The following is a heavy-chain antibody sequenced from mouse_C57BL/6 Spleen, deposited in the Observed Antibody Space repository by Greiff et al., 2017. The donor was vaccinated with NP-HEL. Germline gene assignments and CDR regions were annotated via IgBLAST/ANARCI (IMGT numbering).Heavy chain of an antibody. CDR3: ARVGTTVVATDWYFDV. D-gene: IGHD1-1*01. V-gene: IGHV1-85*01. Sequence: QVQLQQSGPELVKPGASVKLSCKASGYTFTSYDINWVKQRPGQGLEWIGWIYPRDGSTKYNEKFKGKATLTVDTSSSTAYMELHSLTSEDSAVYVCARVGTTVVATDWYFDVWGTGTTVTVSS. CDR2: IYPRDGST. CDR1: GYTFTSYD. J-gene: IGHJ1*03.